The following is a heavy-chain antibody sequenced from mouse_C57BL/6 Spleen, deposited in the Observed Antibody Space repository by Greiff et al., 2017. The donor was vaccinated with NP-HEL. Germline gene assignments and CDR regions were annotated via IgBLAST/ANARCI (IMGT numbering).Heavy chain of an antibody. J-gene: IGHJ4*01. D-gene: IGHD1-1*01. CDR1: GYSITSGYY. Sequence: EVQLQQSGPGLVKPSQSLSLPCSVTGYSITSGYYWNWIRQFPGNKLEWMGYISYDGSNNYNPSLKNRISITRDTSKNQFFLKLNSVTTEDTATYYCARDQTVVAPYAMDYWGQGTSVTVSS. CDR3: ARDQTVVAPYAMDY. V-gene: IGHV3-6*01. CDR2: ISYDGSN.